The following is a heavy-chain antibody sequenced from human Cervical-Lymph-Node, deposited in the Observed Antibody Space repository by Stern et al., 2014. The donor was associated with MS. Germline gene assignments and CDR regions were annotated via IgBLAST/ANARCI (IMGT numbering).Heavy chain of an antibody. CDR2: INPMFGLA. CDR3: ARDGTTYYDDVWGSYRYDY. J-gene: IGHJ4*02. V-gene: IGHV1-69*18. Sequence: VQLVESGAEVKKPGSSVKVSCKASGGTFRSNTIAWVRQAPGQGLEWMGRINPMFGLANYAQKFQGRVTITADGSTSTVYMELSSLRSEDTALYYCARDGTTYYDDVWGSYRYDYWGQGTLVTVSS. D-gene: IGHD3-16*02. CDR1: GGTFRSNT.